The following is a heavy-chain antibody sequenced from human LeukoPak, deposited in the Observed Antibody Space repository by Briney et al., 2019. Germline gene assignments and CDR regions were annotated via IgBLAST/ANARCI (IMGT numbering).Heavy chain of an antibody. V-gene: IGHV4-34*01. D-gene: IGHD5-18*01. Sequence: SETLSLTCAVYGGSFSGYYWSWIRQPPGKGLEWIGEINHSGSTNHNPSLKSRVTISVDTSKNQFSLKLSSVTAADTAVYYCARGLRGYSYGARRDDYWGQGTLVTVSS. CDR3: ARGLRGYSYGARRDDY. J-gene: IGHJ4*02. CDR1: GGSFSGYY. CDR2: INHSGST.